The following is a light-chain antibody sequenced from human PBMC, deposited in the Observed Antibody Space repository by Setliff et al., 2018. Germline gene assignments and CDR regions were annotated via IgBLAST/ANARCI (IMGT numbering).Light chain of an antibody. CDR3: SSYTSSSTVV. V-gene: IGLV2-14*01. Sequence: QSALTQPASVSGSPGQSITISCTGTSSDVGNYNYVSWYQQHPGKAPKLMIYDVSKRPSGVSNRFSGSKSGNTASLTISGLQAEDEADYYCSSYTSSSTVVFGGGTKATVL. CDR2: DVS. J-gene: IGLJ2*01. CDR1: SSDVGNYNY.